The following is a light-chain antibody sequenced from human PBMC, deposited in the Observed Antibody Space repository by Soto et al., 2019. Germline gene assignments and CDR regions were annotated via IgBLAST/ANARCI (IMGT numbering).Light chain of an antibody. J-gene: IGKJ1*01. Sequence: DMVMTQSQGTLSVSPGERATLSCRASQSVGNNLAWYQQKPGQAPRLLIHGASTRATGIPARFSGSGSGTEFTHTISSLQSEDFAVYYCQHQSSWPRTFGQGTKVEIK. V-gene: IGKV3-15*01. CDR3: QHQSSWPRT. CDR1: QSVGNN. CDR2: GAS.